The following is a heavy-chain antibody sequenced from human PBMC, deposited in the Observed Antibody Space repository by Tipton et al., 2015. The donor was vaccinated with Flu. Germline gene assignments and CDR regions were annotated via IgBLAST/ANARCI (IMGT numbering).Heavy chain of an antibody. J-gene: IGHJ4*02. CDR3: ASSGWYMKDAFDI. V-gene: IGHV3-30-3*01. CDR1: GFTFSNYA. CDR2: ISHDGSNK. D-gene: IGHD6-19*01. Sequence: SLRLSCAASGFTFSNYAMHWARQAPGKGLEWVAVISHDGSNKYYTDSVKGRFTISRDNSKNTLYLQMNSLRAEDTAVYYCASSGWYMKDAFDIWGQGTLVTVSS.